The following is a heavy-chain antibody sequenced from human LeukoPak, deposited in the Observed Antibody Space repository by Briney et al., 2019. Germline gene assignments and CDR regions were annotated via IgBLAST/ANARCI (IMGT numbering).Heavy chain of an antibody. CDR2: IIPFFGTV. CDR3: AKGYSDYDSSGYYYFDY. CDR1: EGTLNSFA. J-gene: IGHJ4*02. D-gene: IGHD3-22*01. V-gene: IGHV1-69*06. Sequence: ASVKVSCKASEGTLNSFAISWVRQAPGQGLEWMGGIIPFFGTVNHAQKFQGRVTITADKSTSTAYMELSSLRSEDTAVYYCAKGYSDYDSSGYYYFDYWGQGTLVTVSS.